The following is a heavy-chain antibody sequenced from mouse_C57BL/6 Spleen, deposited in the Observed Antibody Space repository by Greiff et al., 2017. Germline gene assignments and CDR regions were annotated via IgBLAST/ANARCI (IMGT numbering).Heavy chain of an antibody. CDR1: GYAFSSSW. Sequence: QVQLQQSGPELVKPGASVKISCKASGYAFSSSWMNWVKQRPGKGLEWIGRIYPGDGDTNYNGKFKGKATLTADKSSSTAYMQLSSLTSEDSAVYFCARPTLGGEGCAYWGQGTLVTVSA. D-gene: IGHD4-1*01. CDR3: ARPTLGGEGCAY. V-gene: IGHV1-82*01. J-gene: IGHJ3*01. CDR2: IYPGDGDT.